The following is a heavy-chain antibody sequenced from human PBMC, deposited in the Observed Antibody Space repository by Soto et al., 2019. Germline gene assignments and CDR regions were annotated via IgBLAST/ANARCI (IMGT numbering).Heavy chain of an antibody. J-gene: IGHJ4*02. D-gene: IGHD2-8*01. Sequence: SETLSLTCTVSGGSISSGGYYWSWIRQHPGKGLEWIGYIYYSGSTYYNPSLKSRVTISVDTSKNQFSLKLSSVTAADTAVYYCATTRYCTNGVCYTVDYWGQGTLVTV. CDR3: ATTRYCTNGVCYTVDY. CDR2: IYYSGST. V-gene: IGHV4-31*03. CDR1: GGSISSGGYY.